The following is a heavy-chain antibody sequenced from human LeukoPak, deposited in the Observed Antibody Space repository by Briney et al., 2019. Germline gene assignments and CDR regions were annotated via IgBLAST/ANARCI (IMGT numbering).Heavy chain of an antibody. J-gene: IGHJ4*02. V-gene: IGHV3-23*01. D-gene: IGHD5-12*01. Sequence: GGSLRLSCAASGFSFNSYAMTWVRQAPGKGLEWVSIIIGSSGSTFYADSVKGRFTISRDNSKNTLYLQMNSLRVEDTAVYYCAKGGYDYVEVAYFDFWGQRTLVTVSS. CDR1: GFSFNSYA. CDR2: IIGSSGST. CDR3: AKGGYDYVEVAYFDF.